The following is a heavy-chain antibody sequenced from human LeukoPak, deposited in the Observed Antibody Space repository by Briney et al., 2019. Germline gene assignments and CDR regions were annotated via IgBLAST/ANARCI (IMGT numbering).Heavy chain of an antibody. J-gene: IGHJ4*02. V-gene: IGHV3-53*01. CDR3: TRVLWNGDYPRFDY. Sequence: GGSLRLSCAASGFTVSSNYMNWVRQAPGQGLEWVSIIYSGGTTYYADSVKGRFTISRDNSKNTLYLQMNSLRAEDTAVYYCTRVLWNGDYPRFDYWGQGTLVTVSS. D-gene: IGHD4-17*01. CDR2: IYSGGTT. CDR1: GFTVSSNY.